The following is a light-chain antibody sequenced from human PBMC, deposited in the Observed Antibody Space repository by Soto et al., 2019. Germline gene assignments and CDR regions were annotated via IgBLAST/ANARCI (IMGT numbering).Light chain of an antibody. J-gene: IGKJ2*01. CDR1: QSIQSF. CDR2: LAS. CDR3: QQYNSHSFYT. Sequence: DIQMTQFPSTLSASVGDAVTITCRASQSIQSFLAWYQQKPGKAPKLLIYLASRLESGGPSRFSGSGSGTELTLTISSLKPDDFAIYFCQQYNSHSFYTFGQGTKLEVK. V-gene: IGKV1-5*03.